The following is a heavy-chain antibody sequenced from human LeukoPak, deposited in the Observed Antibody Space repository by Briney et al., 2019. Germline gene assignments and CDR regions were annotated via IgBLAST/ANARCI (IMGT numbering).Heavy chain of an antibody. CDR3: ARAGYSYGTGYYFDY. V-gene: IGHV4-59*01. J-gene: IGHJ4*02. D-gene: IGHD5-18*01. Sequence: PSETLSLTCTVSGGSISSYYWSWIRLPPGKGLEGIGYIYYTGATYYNPSLKSRVTISLDTSKNQFSLKLSSVTAADAAVYYCARAGYSYGTGYYFDYWGQGALVTVSS. CDR2: IYYTGAT. CDR1: GGSISSYY.